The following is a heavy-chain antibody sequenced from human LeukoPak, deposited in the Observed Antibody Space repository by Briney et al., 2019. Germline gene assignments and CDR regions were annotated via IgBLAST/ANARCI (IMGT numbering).Heavy chain of an antibody. V-gene: IGHV1-69*05. CDR3: ARDETSSSWYSD. J-gene: IGHJ4*02. Sequence: GASVEVSCKASGGTFSSYAISWVRQAPGQGLEWMGGIIPIFGTANYAQKFQGRVTITTDESTSTAYMELSSLRSEDTAVYYCARDETSSSWYSDWGQGTLVTVSS. CDR2: IIPIFGTA. D-gene: IGHD6-13*01. CDR1: GGTFSSYA.